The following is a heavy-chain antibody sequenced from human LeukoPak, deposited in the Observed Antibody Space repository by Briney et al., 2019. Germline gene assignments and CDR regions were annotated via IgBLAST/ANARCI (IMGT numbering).Heavy chain of an antibody. CDR1: GFIFSNYG. V-gene: IGHV3-30*02. CDR3: AKYYRESSGGSPLDY. Sequence: GGSLILSCVASGFIFSNYGMHWVRQAPGKGLEWVAFIRYDGSNKYYADSVKGRFTIPRDSSKNTLYLEMSGLRVEDTAVYYCAKYYRESSGGSPLDYWGQGTRVTVSS. J-gene: IGHJ4*02. D-gene: IGHD3-22*01. CDR2: IRYDGSNK.